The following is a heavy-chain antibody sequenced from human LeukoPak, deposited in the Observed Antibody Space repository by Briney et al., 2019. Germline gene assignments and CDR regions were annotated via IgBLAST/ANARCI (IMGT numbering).Heavy chain of an antibody. CDR2: IYTSVST. CDR1: GGSISSYY. J-gene: IGHJ5*02. D-gene: IGHD3-22*01. V-gene: IGHV4-4*07. CDR3: ARESFQGAYYYDSSGPWFDP. Sequence: SETLSLTCTVSGGSISSYYWSWIRQPAGKGLEWIGRIYTSVSTNYNPSLKSRVTMSVDTSKNQFSLKLSSVTAADTAVYYCARESFQGAYYYDSSGPWFDPWGQGTLVTVSS.